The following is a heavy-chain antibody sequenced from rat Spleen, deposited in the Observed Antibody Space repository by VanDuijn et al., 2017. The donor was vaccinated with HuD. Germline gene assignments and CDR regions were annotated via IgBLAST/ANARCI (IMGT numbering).Heavy chain of an antibody. D-gene: IGHD1-6*01. CDR2: ISTGGGNT. CDR3: ARHQYTTDYYYVDYFDS. CDR1: GFTFSNYY. V-gene: IGHV5-25*01. J-gene: IGHJ2*01. Sequence: EVQLVESGGGLVQPGRSLKLSCAASGFTFSNYYMAWVRQAPTKGLEWVAYISTGGGNTYYRDSVKGRFTFSRDTAKSTLYLQMDSLRSEDTATYYRARHQYTTDYYYVDYFDSWGQGVMVTVSS.